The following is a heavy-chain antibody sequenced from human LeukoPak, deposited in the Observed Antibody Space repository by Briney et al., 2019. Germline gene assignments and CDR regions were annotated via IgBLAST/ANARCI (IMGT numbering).Heavy chain of an antibody. Sequence: GASVKVSCKASGYTFTSYAMNWVRQAPGQGLEWMGWINTNTGNPTYAQGFTGRFDFSLDTSVSTAYLQISSLKAEDTAVYYCARGPVYYYDSSGYYDYSYFDYWGQGTLVTVSS. J-gene: IGHJ4*02. CDR2: INTNTGNP. CDR1: GYTFTSYA. V-gene: IGHV7-4-1*02. CDR3: ARGPVYYYDSSGYYDYSYFDY. D-gene: IGHD3-22*01.